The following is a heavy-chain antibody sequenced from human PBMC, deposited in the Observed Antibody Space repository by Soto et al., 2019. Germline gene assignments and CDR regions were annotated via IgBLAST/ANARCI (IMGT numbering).Heavy chain of an antibody. D-gene: IGHD2-21*02. Sequence: NPSETLSLTCAVSGYSISSGYYWGWIRQPPGKGLECIASIYHSGSTYFNPSLKSRVTISVDTSKNHFSLKLNSVTAADTAVYYCAREYVYCGGDCYSDAFDIWGQGTMVTVS. CDR3: AREYVYCGGDCYSDAFDI. CDR1: GYSISSGYY. J-gene: IGHJ3*02. CDR2: IYHSGST. V-gene: IGHV4-38-2*02.